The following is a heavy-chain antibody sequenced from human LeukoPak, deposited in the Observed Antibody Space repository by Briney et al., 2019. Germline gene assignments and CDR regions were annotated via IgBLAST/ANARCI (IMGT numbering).Heavy chain of an antibody. D-gene: IGHD1-26*01. CDR2: IYYSGSP. J-gene: IGHJ4*02. V-gene: IGHV4-39*01. CDR1: GGSISSSSYY. Sequence: PSEILSLTCSVSGGSISSSSYYWAWIRQPPGKGLEWIGSIYYSGSPYYNPSLKSRVTISVDTSKNQFSLKLSSVTAADTAVYYCASGRGSYYGTFYFDYWGQGTLVTVSS. CDR3: ASGRGSYYGTFYFDY.